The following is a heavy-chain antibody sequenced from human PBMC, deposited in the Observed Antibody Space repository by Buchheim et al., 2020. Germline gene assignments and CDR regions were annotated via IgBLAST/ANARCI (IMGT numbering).Heavy chain of an antibody. V-gene: IGHV4-61*01. Sequence: QVQLQESGPGLVKPSETLSLTCTVSGGSVSRGSYYWSWIRQPPGKGLEWIGYIYYSGSTNYNPSLKSRVTISVDTSKNQFSLKLSSVTAADTAVYYCARESSGWYGWYDPWGQGTL. CDR2: IYYSGST. CDR3: ARESSGWYGWYDP. CDR1: GGSVSRGSYY. D-gene: IGHD6-19*01. J-gene: IGHJ5*02.